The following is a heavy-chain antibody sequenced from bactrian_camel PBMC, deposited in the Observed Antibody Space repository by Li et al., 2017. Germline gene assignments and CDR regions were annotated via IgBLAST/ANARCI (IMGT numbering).Heavy chain of an antibody. CDR2: IHSGRDST. CDR1: GLATSRNC. J-gene: IGHJ4*01. D-gene: IGHD6*01. Sequence: HVQLVESGGGSIQAGGSLRLSCDASGLATSRNCMAWFRQVPGKERERVANIHSGRDSTAYADSVKGRFTISQDNAKKTVYLQMNSLKPEDTAMYYCAEGRGSRGEHCYSLNYWGQGTQVTVS. V-gene: IGHV3S1*01. CDR3: AEGRGSRGEHCYSLNY.